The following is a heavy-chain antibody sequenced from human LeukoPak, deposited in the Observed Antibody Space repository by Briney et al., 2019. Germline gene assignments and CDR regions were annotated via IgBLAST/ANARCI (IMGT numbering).Heavy chain of an antibody. CDR1: GYTLTSYG. CDR3: ARATWGGYCTNGVCYDY. D-gene: IGHD2-8*01. V-gene: IGHV1-18*01. J-gene: IGHJ4*02. Sequence: ASVKVSCKASGYTLTSYGISWVRQAPGQGLEWMGWISAYNGNTNYAQKLQGRVTMTTDTSTSTAYMELRSLRSDDTAVYYCARATWGGYCTNGVCYDYWGQGTLVTVSS. CDR2: ISAYNGNT.